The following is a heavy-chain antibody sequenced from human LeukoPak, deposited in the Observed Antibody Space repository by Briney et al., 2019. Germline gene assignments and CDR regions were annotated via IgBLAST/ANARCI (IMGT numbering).Heavy chain of an antibody. J-gene: IGHJ4*02. CDR2: MNPNSGNT. CDR1: GYTFTRYD. D-gene: IGHD3-10*01. Sequence: ASVTVSYRASGYTFTRYDMKWVRQAPGQGGEGMGWMNPNSGNTAYAQNFHGRVTMPRNTSISTAYLELSSLRSEVTAVYYCARVPHYYGSGSYDYWGQGTLVTVSS. CDR3: ARVPHYYGSGSYDY. V-gene: IGHV1-8*01.